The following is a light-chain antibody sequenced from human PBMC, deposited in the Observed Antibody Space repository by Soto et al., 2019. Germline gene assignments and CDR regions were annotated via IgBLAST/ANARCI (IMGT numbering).Light chain of an antibody. CDR2: ATS. CDR1: PGISSY. Sequence: AIRMPQTPSSLSASTGDGVTITCRASPGISSYLAWYQQKPWTAPKLLIHATSTLQSGVPSRFSGSRSGPDFTLTISCLQSEDFATYSWQLYYSYPQTFGQGTKVEIK. J-gene: IGKJ1*01. CDR3: QLYYSYPQT. V-gene: IGKV1-8*01.